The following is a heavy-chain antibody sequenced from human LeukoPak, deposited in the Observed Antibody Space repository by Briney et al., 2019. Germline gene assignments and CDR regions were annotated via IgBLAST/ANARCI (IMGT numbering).Heavy chain of an antibody. V-gene: IGHV4-59*01. CDR3: ARVHDYGAYMDV. Sequence: SETLSLTCTVSGGSISSYYWSWIRQPPGKGLEWIGYIYYSGSTNYNPSLKSRVTISVDTSKNQFSLKLSSVTAADTAVYYCARVHDYGAYMDVWGKGTTVTVSS. CDR1: GGSISSYY. D-gene: IGHD4-17*01. CDR2: IYYSGST. J-gene: IGHJ6*03.